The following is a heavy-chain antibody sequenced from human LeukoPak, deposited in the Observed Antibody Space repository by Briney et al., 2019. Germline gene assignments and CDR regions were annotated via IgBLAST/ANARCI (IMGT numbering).Heavy chain of an antibody. Sequence: GGSLRLSCSASGFRFSGYAIHWVRQAPGKGLEYVSVINTHGNSTHYADSVKGRFTFSRDNSKNTLYLHMSSLRPEDTAVYYCVKWGYCDGTSCPRLYYGMDVWGKGTTVTVSS. V-gene: IGHV3-64D*06. CDR3: VKWGYCDGTSCPRLYYGMDV. J-gene: IGHJ6*04. CDR1: GFRFSGYA. D-gene: IGHD2-2*01. CDR2: INTHGNST.